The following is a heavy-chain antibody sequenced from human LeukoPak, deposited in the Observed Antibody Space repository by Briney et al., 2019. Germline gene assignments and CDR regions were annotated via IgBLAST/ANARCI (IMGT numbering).Heavy chain of an antibody. Sequence: ASVKVSCKASGYTFTGYYMNWVRRAPGQGLEWMGWINPNSGGTNYARKFQGRVTMTRDTSTSTAYTDLSSLTSDDTAVYYCARGSPDYSNFHYMDVWGKGTTVTVSS. CDR3: ARGSPDYSNFHYMDV. CDR2: INPNSGGT. J-gene: IGHJ6*03. D-gene: IGHD4-11*01. V-gene: IGHV1-2*02. CDR1: GYTFTGYY.